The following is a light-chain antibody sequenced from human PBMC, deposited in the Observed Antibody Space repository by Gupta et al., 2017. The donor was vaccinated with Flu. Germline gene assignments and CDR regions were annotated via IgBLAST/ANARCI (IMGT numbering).Light chain of an antibody. CDR3: NSNGDSKV. J-gene: IGLJ3*02. V-gene: IGLV2-11*03. Sequence: TGTNSCSSAYDYDYWDQRHPGQAPILIIYEFNKRPPGVPSRFAGAKSGNTASMTICGLQAENEADYHCNSNGDSKVFGGGTRLTVL. CDR2: EFN. CDR1: NSCSSAYDY.